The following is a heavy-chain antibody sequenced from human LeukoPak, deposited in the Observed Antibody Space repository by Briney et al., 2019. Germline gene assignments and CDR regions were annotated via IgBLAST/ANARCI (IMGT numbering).Heavy chain of an antibody. Sequence: PGGSLRLSCAASGFTFSSYSMNWVRQAPGKGLEWVANIKQDGSDKYYVDSVKGRFTISRDNAKNSLYLQMNSLRAEDTAVYYCARESVAAASDYWGQGTLVTVSS. J-gene: IGHJ4*02. CDR3: ARESVAAASDY. D-gene: IGHD6-13*01. CDR2: IKQDGSDK. V-gene: IGHV3-7*01. CDR1: GFTFSSYS.